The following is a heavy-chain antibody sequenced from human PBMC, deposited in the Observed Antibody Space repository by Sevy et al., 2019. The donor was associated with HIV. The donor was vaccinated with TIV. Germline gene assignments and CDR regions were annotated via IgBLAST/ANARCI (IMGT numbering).Heavy chain of an antibody. D-gene: IGHD3-22*01. CDR1: GFTVGSNY. J-gene: IGHJ3*02. V-gene: IGHV3-53*01. Sequence: GGYLRLSCAASGFTVGSNYMSWVRQAPGKGLEWVSIIYSGVTTSYADSVKGRFTISRDNSKNTLYLQMISLRAEDTAVYYCARVSMYYYDSSGYYTTGNAFDIWGQGTMVTVSS. CDR2: IYSGVTT. CDR3: ARVSMYYYDSSGYYTTGNAFDI.